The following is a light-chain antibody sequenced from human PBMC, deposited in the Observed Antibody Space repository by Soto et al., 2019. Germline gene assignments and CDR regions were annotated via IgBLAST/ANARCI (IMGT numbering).Light chain of an antibody. J-gene: IGLJ3*02. CDR1: SSDVGGYNY. V-gene: IGLV2-11*01. Sequence: QPVLTQPRSVSGSPGQSVTISCTGTSSDVGGYNYVSWYQQHPGKAPKLMIYDVSKRPSGVPDRFSGSKSGNTASLTISGLQAEDEADYYCCSYAGSYTHWVFGGGTKLTVL. CDR3: CSYAGSYTHWV. CDR2: DVS.